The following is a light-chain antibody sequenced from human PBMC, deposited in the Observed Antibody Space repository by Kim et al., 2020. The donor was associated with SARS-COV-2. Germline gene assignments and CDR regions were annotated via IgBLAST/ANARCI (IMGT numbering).Light chain of an antibody. V-gene: IGLV2-11*01. CDR2: DVS. CDR1: GSNIGYYKL. CDR3: CAYAGSYTYV. J-gene: IGLJ1*01. Sequence: GQAVTSSCTGTGSNIGYYKLVSWYQQHPGKVPKLVMFDVSKRPSGVPDRFSDSNSGNTASLTISGLQGDDEADYYCCAYAGSYTYVFGTGTKVTVL.